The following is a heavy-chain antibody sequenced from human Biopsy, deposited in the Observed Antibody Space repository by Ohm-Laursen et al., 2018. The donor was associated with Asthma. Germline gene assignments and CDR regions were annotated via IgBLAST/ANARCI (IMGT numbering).Heavy chain of an antibody. CDR3: ARDRAVTGLNDAFDT. CDR1: GTHFGSYN. CDR2: INWNGGST. Sequence: ETLSLTCAASGTHFGSYNMNWVRQAPGKGLEWVSGINWNGGSTGYADSVKGRFTISRDNAKNSLYLQMNSLRAEDTALYHCARDRAVTGLNDAFDTWGQGTMVTVSS. V-gene: IGHV3-20*01. D-gene: IGHD4-17*01. J-gene: IGHJ3*02.